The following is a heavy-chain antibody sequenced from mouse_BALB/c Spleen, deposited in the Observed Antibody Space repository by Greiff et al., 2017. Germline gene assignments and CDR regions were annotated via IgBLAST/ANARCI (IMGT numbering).Heavy chain of an antibody. CDR1: GFTFSSYA. CDR3: ARGRRNYGSSYDYAMDY. CDR2: ISSGGST. J-gene: IGHJ4*01. Sequence: EVMLVESGGGLVKPGGSLKLSRAASGFTFSSYAMSWVRQTPEKRLEWVASISSGGSTYYPDSVKGRFTISRDNARNILYLQMSSLRSEDTAMYYCARGRRNYGSSYDYAMDYWGQGTSVTVSS. D-gene: IGHD1-1*01. V-gene: IGHV5-6-5*01.